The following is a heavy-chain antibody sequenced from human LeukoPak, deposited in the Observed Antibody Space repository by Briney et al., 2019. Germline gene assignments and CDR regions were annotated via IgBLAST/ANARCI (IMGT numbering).Heavy chain of an antibody. J-gene: IGHJ4*02. CDR1: GFTFSDYY. D-gene: IGHD3-22*01. CDR3: AREGAYYYDSFLDY. V-gene: IGHV3-11*01. CDR2: ISSSGSTI. Sequence: GGSVRLSCAASGFTFSDYYMSWIRQAPGKGLEWVSYISSSGSTIYYADSVKGRFTISRDNAKNSLYLQMNSLRAEDTAVYYCAREGAYYYDSFLDYWGQGTLVTVSS.